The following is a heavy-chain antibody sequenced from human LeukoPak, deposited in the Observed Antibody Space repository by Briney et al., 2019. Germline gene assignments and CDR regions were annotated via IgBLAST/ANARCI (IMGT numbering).Heavy chain of an antibody. V-gene: IGHV1-2*02. Sequence: ASVKVSCKASGYTFTGYYMHWVRQAPGQGLEWMGWINPNSGGTNYAQKFQGRVTMTRDTSISTAYMELSRLRSDDTAVYYCARRLIVGALFDYWGQGTLVTVSS. D-gene: IGHD1-26*01. CDR3: ARRLIVGALFDY. CDR2: INPNSGGT. CDR1: GYTFTGYY. J-gene: IGHJ4*02.